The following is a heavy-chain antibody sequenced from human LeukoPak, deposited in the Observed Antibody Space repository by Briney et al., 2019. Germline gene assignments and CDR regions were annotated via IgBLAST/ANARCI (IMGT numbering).Heavy chain of an antibody. Sequence: SVKVSCKASGGTFSSYAINWVRQAPGQGLEWMGGIIPIFDTTNYAQNFQGRVTITADKSTSTAYMELRSLRSDDTAVYYCAREDGQHGERAYSGSGGGYWGQGTLVTVSS. D-gene: IGHD1-26*01. V-gene: IGHV1-69*06. CDR2: IIPIFDTT. CDR1: GGTFSSYA. CDR3: AREDGQHGERAYSGSGGGY. J-gene: IGHJ4*02.